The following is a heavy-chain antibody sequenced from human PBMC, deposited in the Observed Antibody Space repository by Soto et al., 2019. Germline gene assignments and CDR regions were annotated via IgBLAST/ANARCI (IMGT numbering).Heavy chain of an antibody. J-gene: IGHJ4*02. V-gene: IGHV1-24*01. D-gene: IGHD4-17*01. CDR1: GYTLTELS. CDR3: ATDGPYGGKDYFDY. Sequence: GASVKVSCKVSGYTLTELSMHWVRQAPGKGLEWMGGFDPEDGETIYAQKFQGRVTMTEDTSTDTAYMELSSLRSEDTAVYYCATDGPYGGKDYFDYWGQGTLVTVSS. CDR2: FDPEDGET.